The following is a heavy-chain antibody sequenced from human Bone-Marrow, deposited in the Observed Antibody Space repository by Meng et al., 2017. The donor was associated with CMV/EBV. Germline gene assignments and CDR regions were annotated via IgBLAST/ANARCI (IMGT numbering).Heavy chain of an antibody. D-gene: IGHD6-19*01. CDR3: ARDGLPSSGWTIRAFDY. V-gene: IGHV4-39*07. CDR2: IYYSGST. Sequence: WVRQAPGKGLEWIGSIYYSGSTYYNPSLKSRVTISVDTSKNQFSLKLSSVTAADTAVYYCARDGLPSSGWTIRAFDYWGQGTLVTVSS. J-gene: IGHJ4*02.